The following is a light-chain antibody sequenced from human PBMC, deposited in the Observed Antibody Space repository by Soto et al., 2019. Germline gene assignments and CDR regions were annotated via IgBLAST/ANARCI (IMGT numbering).Light chain of an antibody. Sequence: QSALTQPRSVSGSPGQSVTISCTGTSNDVGTYDRVSWYQQSPGTAPKLIIYDVSKRPSGVPDRFSGSKSGNTASLTVSGLLTEDEADYYCCSYAGNYIYVFGSGTKVTVL. CDR1: SNDVGTYDR. J-gene: IGLJ1*01. V-gene: IGLV2-11*01. CDR3: CSYAGNYIYV. CDR2: DVS.